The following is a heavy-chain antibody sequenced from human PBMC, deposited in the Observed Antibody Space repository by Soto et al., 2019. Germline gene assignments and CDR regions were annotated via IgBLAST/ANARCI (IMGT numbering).Heavy chain of an antibody. CDR1: GCTFSSYA. J-gene: IGHJ4*02. CDR3: ARVHRGITIFGVVYYHDY. D-gene: IGHD3-3*01. CDR2: IIPIFGTA. V-gene: IGHV1-69*13. Sequence: SVKVSCKASGCTFSSYAISWVRQAPGQGLEWMGGIIPIFGTANYARKFQGRVTITADESTSTAYMELSSLRSEDTAVYYCARVHRGITIFGVVYYHDYWGQGTLVTVSS.